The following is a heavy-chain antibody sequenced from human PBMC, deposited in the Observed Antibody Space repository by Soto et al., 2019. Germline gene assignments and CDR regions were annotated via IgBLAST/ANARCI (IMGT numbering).Heavy chain of an antibody. D-gene: IGHD6-19*01. CDR1: SGSISSSNW. CDR2: IYHSGST. Sequence: PSETLSLTCAVSSGSISSSNWWSWVRQPPGKGLEWIGEIYHSGSTNYNPSLKSRVTISVDKSKNQFSLKLSSVTAADTAVYYCARAKGGRSVAGLDYWGQGTLVTVSS. V-gene: IGHV4-4*02. CDR3: ARAKGGRSVAGLDY. J-gene: IGHJ4*02.